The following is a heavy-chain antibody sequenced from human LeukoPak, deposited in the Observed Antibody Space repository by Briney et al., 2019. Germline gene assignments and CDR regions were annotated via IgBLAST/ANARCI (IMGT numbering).Heavy chain of an antibody. Sequence: GGSLRLSCAASGFTFSSYSMNWVRQAPGKGLEWVSYISSSSSTIYYADSVKGRFTISRDNAKNSLYLQMNSLRAEDTAVYYCARDSGYSSSWYRWNWGQETLVTVSS. D-gene: IGHD6-13*01. CDR1: GFTFSSYS. V-gene: IGHV3-48*01. J-gene: IGHJ4*02. CDR2: ISSSSSTI. CDR3: ARDSGYSSSWYRWN.